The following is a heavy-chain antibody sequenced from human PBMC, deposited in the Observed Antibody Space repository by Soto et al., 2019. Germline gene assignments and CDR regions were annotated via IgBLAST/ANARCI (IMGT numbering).Heavy chain of an antibody. V-gene: IGHV4-4*07. Sequence: QVQLQESGPGLVEPSETLSLTSPVSGASIRTYSWSWIRPSAGKGLKWIGHMYTNGRTNYIPSRKSRITMSVDTSKNQFSLNLKFVTAADTAVYFCAKDQSGAADIWGQGTMVTVS. CDR2: MYTNGRT. D-gene: IGHD7-27*01. CDR1: GASIRTYS. CDR3: AKDQSGAADI. J-gene: IGHJ3*02.